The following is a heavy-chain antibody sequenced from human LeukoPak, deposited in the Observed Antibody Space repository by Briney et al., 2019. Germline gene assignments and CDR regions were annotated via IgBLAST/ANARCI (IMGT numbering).Heavy chain of an antibody. J-gene: IGHJ5*02. CDR1: GYTFTGYY. CDR3: ARAALTVFSLDP. V-gene: IGHV1-2*02. CDR2: INPNSGGT. D-gene: IGHD4-11*01. Sequence: ASVKVSCKASGYTFTGYYMHWVRQAPGQGLEWMGWINPNSGGTNYAQKFQGRVTMTSDTSISTAYRELSRLRSDETAVYYGARAALTVFSLDPWGQGTLVTVSS.